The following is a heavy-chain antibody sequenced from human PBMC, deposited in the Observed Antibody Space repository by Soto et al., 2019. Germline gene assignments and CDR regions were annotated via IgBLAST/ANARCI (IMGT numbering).Heavy chain of an antibody. V-gene: IGHV6-1*01. Sequence: SQTLSLTCGISGDSVSSNGACWNWIRQSPSRGLEWLGRTYYRSKWFYDYAPSVESRMSITPDASRNRFARQLISVSAEDADVYYWVRVSCRGGSCLDGMDVWDDLTTVPVSS. J-gene: IGHJ6*02. CDR1: GDSVSSNGAC. CDR2: TYYRSKWFY. CDR3: VRVSCRGGSCLDGMDV. D-gene: IGHD2-15*01.